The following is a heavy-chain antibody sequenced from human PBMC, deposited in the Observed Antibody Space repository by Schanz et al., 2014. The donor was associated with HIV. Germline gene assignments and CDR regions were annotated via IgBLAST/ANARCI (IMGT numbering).Heavy chain of an antibody. CDR2: ISISGDVT. V-gene: IGHV3-23*01. J-gene: IGHJ4*02. CDR1: GFIFSNHA. CDR3: ANEEVPNDY. Sequence: EVQLLESGGGLVQPGGSLRLSCVASGFIFSNHAMSWVRQAPGKGLEWVSGISISGDVTYYSDSVKGRFTISRVNSKNTLNLQMNSLRAEDTAVYYCANEEVPNDYWGQGTLVTVSS.